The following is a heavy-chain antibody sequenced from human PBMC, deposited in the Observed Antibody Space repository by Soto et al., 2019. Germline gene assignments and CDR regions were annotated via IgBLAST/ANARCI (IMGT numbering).Heavy chain of an antibody. V-gene: IGHV3-7*01. J-gene: IGHJ4*02. CDR3: ASDCSGGSCQY. Sequence: EVQLMESGGGLVQPGGSLRLSCAASGFTLSYYWMSWVRQAPGKGLEWVANIKEDGSEKYYVYSVKGRFTISKDNDQNLVFLQMSRRRDEDAAIYYCASDCSGGSCQYWGQGTLVTVSS. D-gene: IGHD2-15*01. CDR2: IKEDGSEK. CDR1: GFTLSYYW.